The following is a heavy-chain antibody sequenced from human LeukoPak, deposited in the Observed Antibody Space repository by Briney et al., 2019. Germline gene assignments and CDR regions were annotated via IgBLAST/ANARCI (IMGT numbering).Heavy chain of an antibody. J-gene: IGHJ4*02. CDR1: GFTVSSNY. V-gene: IGHV3-66*01. CDR3: ARGLFVPFDY. CDR2: LYSGGTA. D-gene: IGHD3-10*02. Sequence: SGGSLRLSCAASGFTVSSNYMSWVRQAPGKGLEWVAVLYSGGTAYSADSVEGRFTLSRDNSKNTLYLQMTSLRAEDTAVYYCARGLFVPFDYWGQGTLVTVSS.